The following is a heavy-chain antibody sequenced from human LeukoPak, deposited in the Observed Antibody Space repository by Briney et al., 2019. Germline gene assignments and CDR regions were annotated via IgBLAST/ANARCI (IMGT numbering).Heavy chain of an antibody. J-gene: IGHJ6*02. V-gene: IGHV3-7*01. CDR1: GFTFIGFW. CDR2: IKQDGSEK. CDR3: AREFYGGTVTTGGMDV. Sequence: GGSLRLSGAPSGFTFIGFWRSWVPQAPGKGRGWGAHIKQDGSEKYYVDSVKGRFTISRDNAKNSLYLQMNSLRAEDTAVYYCAREFYGGTVTTGGMDVWGQGTTVTVSS. D-gene: IGHD4-17*01.